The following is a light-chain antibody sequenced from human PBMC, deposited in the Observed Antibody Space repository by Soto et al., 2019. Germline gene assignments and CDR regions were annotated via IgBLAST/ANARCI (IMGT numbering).Light chain of an antibody. Sequence: QSVLTQPASVSGSPGQSIAISCIGSSSDVGGYNYVSWHQQHPGKAPKLMIYEVSKRPSGVSNRFSGSKSGNTASLTISGLQAEDEADYYCCSYAGSSTFFGTGTKVTVL. V-gene: IGLV2-23*02. CDR2: EVS. CDR1: SSDVGGYNY. CDR3: CSYAGSSTF. J-gene: IGLJ1*01.